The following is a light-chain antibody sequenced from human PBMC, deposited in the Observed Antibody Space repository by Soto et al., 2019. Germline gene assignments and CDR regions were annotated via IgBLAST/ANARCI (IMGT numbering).Light chain of an antibody. CDR3: GSYTSATTWV. Sequence: QSVLTQPRSVSGSPGQSVTISCTGTTSDVGGYEYVSWYQQYPGKAPKLLIYHVVQRPSGVPDRFSGSKSGNSASLSISGLQPEDEASYFCGSYTSATTWVFGGGTKVTVL. CDR1: TSDVGGYEY. V-gene: IGLV2-11*01. CDR2: HVV. J-gene: IGLJ3*02.